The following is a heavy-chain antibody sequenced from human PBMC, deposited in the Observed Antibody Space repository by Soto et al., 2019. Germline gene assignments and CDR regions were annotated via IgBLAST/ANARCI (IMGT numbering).Heavy chain of an antibody. J-gene: IGHJ4*02. CDR1: GGPVSSDNYY. CDR3: ARLPRTGSPRYYFDS. CDR2: VYYSGTT. V-gene: IGHV4-61*01. D-gene: IGHD1-1*01. Sequence: QVQLQESGPGLVQPSETLSLTCTVSGGPVSSDNYYWNWIRQPPGKGLEWIAYVYYSGTTNYNPPLMSRVTISVDTSKSQFSLTLSSVTAADTAVYYCARLPRTGSPRYYFDSWGQGTLVTVSS.